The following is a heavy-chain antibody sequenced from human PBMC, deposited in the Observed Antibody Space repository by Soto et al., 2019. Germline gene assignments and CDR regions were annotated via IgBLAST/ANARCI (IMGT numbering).Heavy chain of an antibody. V-gene: IGHV3-30*18. J-gene: IGHJ4*02. D-gene: IGHD1-26*01. Sequence: PGGSLRLSCAASGFTFSSYGMHWVRQAPGKGLEWVAVISYDGSNKYYADSVKGRFTISRDNSKNTLYLQMNSLRAEDTAVYYCAKDDPGATFFDYWGQGTLVTVSS. CDR2: ISYDGSNK. CDR1: GFTFSSYG. CDR3: AKDDPGATFFDY.